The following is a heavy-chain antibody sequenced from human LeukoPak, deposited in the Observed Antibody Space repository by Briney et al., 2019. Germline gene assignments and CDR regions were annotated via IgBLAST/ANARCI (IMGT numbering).Heavy chain of an antibody. CDR2: ISGSRGVT. J-gene: IGHJ4*02. D-gene: IGHD3-22*01. Sequence: PGGSLRLSCVDSGFTFSTYAMSWVRQVPGKGLEWVSTISGSRGVTKFADSVKGRFTISRDNSKNTLYLQMNSLRVEDTAIYYCAKDLEGDDNCDYHFWGQGTLVTVSS. CDR1: GFTFSTYA. V-gene: IGHV3-23*01. CDR3: AKDLEGDDNCDYHF.